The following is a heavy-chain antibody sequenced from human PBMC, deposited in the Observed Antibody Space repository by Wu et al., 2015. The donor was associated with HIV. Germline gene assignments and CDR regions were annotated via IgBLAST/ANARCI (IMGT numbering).Heavy chain of an antibody. J-gene: IGHJ4*02. CDR1: GNIFTDYY. D-gene: IGHD3-22*01. Sequence: QVQLVQSGAEVKKSGASVKVSCKASGNIFTDYYMHWVRQAPGQGLEWMGRIIPIFGTANYAQKFQGRVTITADESTSTAYMELSSLRSEDTAVYYCARDRGLHSYDSSGFDYWGQGTLVTVSS. CDR3: ARDRGLHSYDSSGFDY. CDR2: IIPIFGTA. V-gene: IGHV1-69*18.